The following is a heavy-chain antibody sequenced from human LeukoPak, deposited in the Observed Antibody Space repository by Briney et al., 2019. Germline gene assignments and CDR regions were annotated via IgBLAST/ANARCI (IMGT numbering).Heavy chain of an antibody. CDR3: ARSTSTYYYFDY. V-gene: IGHV1-2*06. CDR2: INPKSGGA. J-gene: IGHJ4*01. D-gene: IGHD2-2*01. Sequence: GASVKVSCKASGYIFTDYYIHWVRQAPGQGLEWMGRINPKSGGATYAQMIRGRVSMTTDTFISTAYMELNRLSSDDTAVYFCARSTSTYYYFDYWGHGSLVAVSS. CDR1: GYIFTDYY.